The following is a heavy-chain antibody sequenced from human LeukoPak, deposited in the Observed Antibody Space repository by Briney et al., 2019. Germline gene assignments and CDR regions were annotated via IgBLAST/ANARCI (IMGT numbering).Heavy chain of an antibody. D-gene: IGHD6-19*01. CDR2: INTNTGNP. CDR1: GYTFTNYA. V-gene: IGHV7-4-1*02. CDR3: ARGNRKIAVDI. J-gene: IGHJ4*02. Sequence: ASVKVSCMASGYTFTNYAMNWVRQAPGQGLEWMGWINTNTGNPTYAQGFTGRFVFSLDTSVSTAYLQISSLKAEDTAVYYCARGNRKIAVDIWGQGTLVTVSS.